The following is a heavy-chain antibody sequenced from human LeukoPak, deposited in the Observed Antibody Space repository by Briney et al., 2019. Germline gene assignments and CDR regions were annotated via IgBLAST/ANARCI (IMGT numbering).Heavy chain of an antibody. D-gene: IGHD2-15*01. Sequence: SETLSLTCTVSGGSISSYYWSWIRQPPGKGLEWIGYIYYSGSTNYNPSLKSRVTISVDTSKNQFSLKLSSVTAADTAVYYCGSLGYCSGGSCYHTTESFDYWGQGTLVTVSS. V-gene: IGHV4-59*12. CDR3: GSLGYCSGGSCYHTTESFDY. J-gene: IGHJ4*02. CDR1: GGSISSYY. CDR2: IYYSGST.